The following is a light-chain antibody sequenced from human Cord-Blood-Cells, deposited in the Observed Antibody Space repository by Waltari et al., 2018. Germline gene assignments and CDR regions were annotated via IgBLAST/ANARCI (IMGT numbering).Light chain of an antibody. J-gene: IGKJ4*01. CDR2: EGS. CDR3: IQSIQLPLT. Sequence: DLVMTKTPLSLSVNPVQPASIPFKCTQSLLHSDGKTYLYWYLQKPGQSPQLLIYEGSNRFSGVPDRFSGSGSGTDFTLKLSRVEAEDVGVYYCIQSIQLPLTFGGVTKVEIK. CDR1: QSLLHSDGKTY. V-gene: IGKV2D-29*02.